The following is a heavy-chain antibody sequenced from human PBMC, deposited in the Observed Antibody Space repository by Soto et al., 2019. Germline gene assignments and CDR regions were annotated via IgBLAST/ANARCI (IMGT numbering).Heavy chain of an antibody. CDR3: ARDRYYYDSEGYYYFFDY. D-gene: IGHD3-22*01. V-gene: IGHV4-31*03. CDR1: GDSISNSSYY. CDR2: IYHSVTT. J-gene: IGHJ4*02. Sequence: PSETLSLTCTVSGDSISNSSYYWSWIRHHPGKGLEWIGYIYHSVTTYYNPSLESRLTISVDTSKNQFSLKLRAVTAADTAVYYCARDRYYYDSEGYYYFFDYWGRGTLVTVSS.